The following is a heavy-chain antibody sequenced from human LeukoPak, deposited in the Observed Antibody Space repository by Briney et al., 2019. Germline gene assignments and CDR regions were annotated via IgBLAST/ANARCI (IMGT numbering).Heavy chain of an antibody. CDR3: AKDKGQRPIFYYNYYMDV. J-gene: IGHJ6*03. V-gene: IGHV3-43D*03. CDR1: GFTFDDYA. D-gene: IGHD2-21*01. Sequence: GSLRLSCAASGFTFDDYAMHWVRQAPGKGLEWVSLISWDGSTTFYADSVKGRFTVSRDNNKNSLYLQMRSLRTEDTALYYCAKDKGQRPIFYYNYYMDVWGKGTTVTVSS. CDR2: ISWDGSTT.